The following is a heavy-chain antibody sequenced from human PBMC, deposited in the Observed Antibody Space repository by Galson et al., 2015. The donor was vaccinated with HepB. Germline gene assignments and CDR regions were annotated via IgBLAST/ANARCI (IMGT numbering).Heavy chain of an antibody. V-gene: IGHV1-2*02. CDR1: GYTFTGYY. Sequence: SVKVSCKASGYTFTGYYMHWVRQAPGQGLEWMGWINPNSGGTNYAQKFQGRVTMTRDTSISTAYMELSRLRSDDTAVYYRARVGYSSSWYGYYYYYGMDVWAKGPRSPSP. D-gene: IGHD6-13*01. CDR2: INPNSGGT. CDR3: ARVGYSSSWYGYYYYYGMDV. J-gene: IGHJ6*02.